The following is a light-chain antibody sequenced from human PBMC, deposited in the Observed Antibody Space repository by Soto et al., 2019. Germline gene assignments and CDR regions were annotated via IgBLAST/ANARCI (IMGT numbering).Light chain of an antibody. CDR3: MQSLQTPRT. CDR2: LGS. V-gene: IGKV2-28*01. Sequence: DIVLTQSPLSLPVTPGEPASLSCRSSQSLLGSGGHNYLDWYVQKPGQSPQFVIFLGSHRPSGVPDRVSGSGSGTDFTLKISRVGAEDVCVYFCMQSLQTPRTFGQGTRVEI. CDR1: QSLLGSGGHNY. J-gene: IGKJ1*01.